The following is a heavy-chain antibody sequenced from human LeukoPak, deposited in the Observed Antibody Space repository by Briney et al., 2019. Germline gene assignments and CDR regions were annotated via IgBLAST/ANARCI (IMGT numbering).Heavy chain of an antibody. J-gene: IGHJ4*02. CDR2: IYGGGST. V-gene: IGHV3-53*01. CDR3: ASWPVGWYGEDS. CDR1: GLSVSSNF. Sequence: GGSLRLSCAATGLSVSSNFMSWVRQAPGKGLEGVSVIYGGGSTYYAESVKGRFTISRDTPKNTLYLQMNSLRVEDTAVYYCASWPVGWYGEDSWGQGTLVTVSS. D-gene: IGHD6-19*01.